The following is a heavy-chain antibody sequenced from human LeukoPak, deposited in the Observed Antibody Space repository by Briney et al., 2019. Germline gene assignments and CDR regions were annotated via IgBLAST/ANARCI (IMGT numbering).Heavy chain of an antibody. V-gene: IGHV1-2*02. CDR2: INPNDGDT. D-gene: IGHD2-2*01. Sequence: ASVKVSCKASGYTFTDYYMHWWRQAPRQRFEWMGWINPNDGDTNYAQKFQRRVTMTRDTYISTAHMEVSRLRSDDPAVYYCDRANFLYCSSTTCLFDYWGQGTLVTVSS. J-gene: IGHJ4*02. CDR1: GYTFTDYY. CDR3: DRANFLYCSSTTCLFDY.